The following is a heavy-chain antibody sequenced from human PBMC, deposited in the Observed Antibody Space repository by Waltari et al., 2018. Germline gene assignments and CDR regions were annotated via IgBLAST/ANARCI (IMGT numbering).Heavy chain of an antibody. CDR1: GGSISSHY. V-gene: IGHV4-59*11. J-gene: IGHJ3*02. CDR2: IYYSGGT. D-gene: IGHD1-26*01. CDR3: AREKGGSYYNDAFDI. Sequence: QVQLQESGPGLVKPSETLSLTCTVSGGSISSHYWSWIRQPPGKGLEWIGYIYYSGGTNYNPSLKSRVTISVDTSKNQFSLKLSSVTAADTAVYYCAREKGGSYYNDAFDIWGQGTMVTVSS.